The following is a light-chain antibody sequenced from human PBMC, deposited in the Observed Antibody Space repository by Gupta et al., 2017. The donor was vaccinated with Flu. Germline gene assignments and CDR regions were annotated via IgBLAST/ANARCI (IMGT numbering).Light chain of an antibody. V-gene: IGLV1-51*01. Sequence: IGHNYVSWYQQFAGTAPKVVIYDDDKPPSEIPDRFSASKSGASATLAIAGLQTEDEAVYYCATWDNTLNALFGGGTKLTVL. CDR2: DDD. J-gene: IGLJ3*02. CDR1: IGHNY. CDR3: ATWDNTLNAL.